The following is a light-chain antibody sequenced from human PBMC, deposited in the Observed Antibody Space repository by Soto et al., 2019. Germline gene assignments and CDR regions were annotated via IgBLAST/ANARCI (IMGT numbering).Light chain of an antibody. CDR2: GAS. CDR3: QQYNNWPPYT. Sequence: EIVMTQSPATLSVSPGERATLSCRASRSVSSNLAWYQQKPGQAPRLLMYGASTRATGIPARFSGSGSGTDFTLIISSLQSEDFAVYYCQQYNNWPPYTFGQGTKLEIK. J-gene: IGKJ2*01. CDR1: RSVSSN. V-gene: IGKV3-15*01.